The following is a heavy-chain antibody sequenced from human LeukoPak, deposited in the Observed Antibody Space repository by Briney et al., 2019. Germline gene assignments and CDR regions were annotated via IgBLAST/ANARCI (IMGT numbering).Heavy chain of an antibody. CDR3: ATETIGGHYDY. V-gene: IGHV3-21*01. D-gene: IGHD1-14*01. CDR1: GFTFSSCG. Sequence: PGGSLRLSCAASGFTFSSCGFNSVRQAPGKGLEWVSSIGPTGTDRYYADSVRGQFTISRDNAKNSMYLQMDSLRDEDTAVYYCATETIGGHYDYWGEETLLTVSS. J-gene: IGHJ4*02. CDR2: IGPTGTDR.